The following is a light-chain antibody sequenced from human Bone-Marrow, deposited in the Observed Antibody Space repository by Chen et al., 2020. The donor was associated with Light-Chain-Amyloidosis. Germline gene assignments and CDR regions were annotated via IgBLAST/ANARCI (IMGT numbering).Light chain of an antibody. CDR3: QQWYRAQT. CDR1: QSILHSPRKKDY. CDR2: WAS. J-gene: IGKJ1*01. Sequence: DIVMTQSPDSLAVFLGERATINCTSSQSILHSPRKKDYLAWYQPKPGQPPKLLIYWASIRESGVPDRFNGSGSGTDFTLTISSLQAEDVAVYFCQQWYRAQTFGQGTKVEIK. V-gene: IGKV4-1*01.